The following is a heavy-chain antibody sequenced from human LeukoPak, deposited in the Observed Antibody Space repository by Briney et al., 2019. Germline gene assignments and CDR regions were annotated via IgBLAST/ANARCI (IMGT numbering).Heavy chain of an antibody. CDR2: ISYDGSNK. D-gene: IGHD6-25*01. CDR1: GFTFSSYW. J-gene: IGHJ4*02. Sequence: GGSLRLSCAASGFTFSSYWMSWVRQAPGKGLEWVAVISYDGSNKYYADSVKGRFTISRDNSKNTLYLQMNSLRAEDTAVYYCATSLDSSGSYRMSYWGQGTLVTVSS. CDR3: ATSLDSSGSYRMSY. V-gene: IGHV3-30-3*01.